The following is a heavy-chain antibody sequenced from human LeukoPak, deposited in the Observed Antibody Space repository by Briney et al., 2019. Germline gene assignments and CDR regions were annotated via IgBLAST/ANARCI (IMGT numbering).Heavy chain of an antibody. D-gene: IGHD6-19*01. CDR3: ATSEAGSQPDSHFDL. CDR1: GGTFSSYA. CDR2: IIPIFGTA. J-gene: IGHJ2*01. Sequence: SVKVSCKASGGTFSSYAISWVRQAPGQGLDWMGGIIPIFGTANYAQKFQGRVTITADKSTSTAYMELSSLRSEDTAVYYCATSEAGSQPDSHFDLWGRGTLVTVSS. V-gene: IGHV1-69*06.